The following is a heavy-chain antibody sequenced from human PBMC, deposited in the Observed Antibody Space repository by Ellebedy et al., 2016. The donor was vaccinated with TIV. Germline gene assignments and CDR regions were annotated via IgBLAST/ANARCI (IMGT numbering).Heavy chain of an antibody. CDR3: ARGGGMDCSSTSCESYYYMDV. Sequence: GGSLRLXXAASGFTFSDYWMSWVRQAPGKGLEWVANIKQDGSEKNYADSVKGRFTISRDNAKTSLYLQMNSLRVEDTAVYYCARGGGMDCSSTSCESYYYMDVWGKGTTVTVSS. V-gene: IGHV3-7*01. CDR1: GFTFSDYW. D-gene: IGHD2-2*01. CDR2: IKQDGSEK. J-gene: IGHJ6*03.